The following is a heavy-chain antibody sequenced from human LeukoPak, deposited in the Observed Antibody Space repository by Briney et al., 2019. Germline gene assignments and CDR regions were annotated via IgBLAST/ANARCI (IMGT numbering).Heavy chain of an antibody. D-gene: IGHD3-10*01. CDR2: IKQDEDEK. Sequence: GGSLRHSCAASVFTFSIKWMSCVRQAPGRGRGWVANIKQDEDEKQHVDSVKGGFTISRNNAKNSLFLQMISLRAEDTAVYYCARDSGASRRHYSGSGSFYKVGLSDYWGQGTLVTVSS. J-gene: IGHJ4*02. CDR1: VFTFSIKW. V-gene: IGHV3-7*01. CDR3: ARDSGASRRHYSGSGSFYKVGLSDY.